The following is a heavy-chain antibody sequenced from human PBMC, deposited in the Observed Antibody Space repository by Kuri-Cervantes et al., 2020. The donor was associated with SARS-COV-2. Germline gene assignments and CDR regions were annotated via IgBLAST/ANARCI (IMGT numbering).Heavy chain of an antibody. V-gene: IGHV4-34*01. J-gene: IGHJ3*02. Sequence: GSLRLSCAVYGGSFSGYYWSWTRQPPGKGLEWIGEINHSGSTNYNPSLKSRVTISVDTSKNKFSLKLSSVTAADTAVYYCARRWGGGGIRGAFDIWGQGTMVTVSS. CDR2: INHSGST. CDR1: GGSFSGYY. D-gene: IGHD3-10*01. CDR3: ARRWGGGGIRGAFDI.